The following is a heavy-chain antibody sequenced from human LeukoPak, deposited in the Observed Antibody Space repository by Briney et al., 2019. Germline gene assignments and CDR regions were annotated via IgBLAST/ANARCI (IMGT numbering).Heavy chain of an antibody. Sequence: GASVKVSCRASGYTFTGYYMHGVRQAPGQGLEGMGWINPNSGGTDYAQKFQGRVTMTRDTAISTAYMELSRLRSEDTAVYYCERDENIPMDVWGEGTTVTVSS. CDR2: INPNSGGT. D-gene: IGHD1/OR15-1a*01. J-gene: IGHJ6*04. V-gene: IGHV1-2*02. CDR1: GYTFTGYY. CDR3: ERDENIPMDV.